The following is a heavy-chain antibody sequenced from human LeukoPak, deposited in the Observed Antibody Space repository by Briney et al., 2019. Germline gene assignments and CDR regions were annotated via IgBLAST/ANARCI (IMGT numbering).Heavy chain of an antibody. CDR3: AKGRAGYNSFGY. V-gene: IGHV3-23*01. CDR1: GFTFSSYA. CDR2: ISGSGGST. J-gene: IGHJ4*02. D-gene: IGHD5-24*01. Sequence: GGSLRLSCAAPGFTFSSYAMSWVRQAPGKGLEWVSAISGSGGSTYYADSVKGRFTISRDNSKNTLYLQMNSLRAEDTAVYYCAKGRAGYNSFGYWGQGTLVTVSS.